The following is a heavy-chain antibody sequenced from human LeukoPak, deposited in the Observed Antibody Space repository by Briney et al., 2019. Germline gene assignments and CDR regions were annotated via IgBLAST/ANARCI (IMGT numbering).Heavy chain of an antibody. J-gene: IGHJ4*02. CDR3: AKGVVPAAISSPLDY. V-gene: IGHV3-9*03. D-gene: IGHD2-2*02. CDR1: GLSFGDCA. Sequence: GGSLRLSCTASGLSFGDCAMSWVRQAPGKGLEWVSGISWNSGSIGYADSVKGRFTISRDNAKNSLYLQMNSLRAEDMALYYCAKGVVPAAISSPLDYWGQGTLVTVSS. CDR2: ISWNSGSI.